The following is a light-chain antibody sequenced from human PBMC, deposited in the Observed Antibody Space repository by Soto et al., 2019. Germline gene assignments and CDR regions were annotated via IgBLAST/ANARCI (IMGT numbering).Light chain of an antibody. J-gene: IGLJ3*02. CDR1: SSDFGDYKY. CDR2: EVS. V-gene: IGLV2-14*01. CDR3: SSYTTTNPWV. Sequence: QSALTQPASVSGSPGQSITISCTATSSDFGDYKYVSWYQQHPGKAPKLIIYEVSNRPSGVSNRFSGSKSGNTASLTISGLQAEDEANYYCSSYTTTNPWVFGGGTKLTVL.